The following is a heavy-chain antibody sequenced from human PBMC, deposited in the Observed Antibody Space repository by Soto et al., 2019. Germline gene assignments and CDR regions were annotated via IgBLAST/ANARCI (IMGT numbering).Heavy chain of an antibody. CDR1: GSSISSGGYY. CDR2: IYYSGST. J-gene: IGHJ6*02. CDR3: ASGRITISPRPLDV. Sequence: SETLSLTCTVSGSSISSGGYYWSWIRQHPGKGLEWIGYIYYSGSTYYNPSLKSRVTISVDTSKNQFSLKLSSVTAADTAVYYCASGRITISPRPLDVWGQGTTVTVSS. V-gene: IGHV4-31*03. D-gene: IGHD3-3*01.